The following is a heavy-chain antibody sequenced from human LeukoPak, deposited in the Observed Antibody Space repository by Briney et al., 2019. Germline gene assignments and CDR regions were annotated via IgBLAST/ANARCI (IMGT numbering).Heavy chain of an antibody. CDR3: ARGDWGGYFDY. Sequence: SETLSLTCTVSGGSISSYYWSWIRQPPGKGLEWIGYICYSGNTNYNPSLKSRVTISVDTSKNQFSLNLTPVTAADTALYYCARGDWGGYFDYWGQGIQVTVST. D-gene: IGHD3-16*01. J-gene: IGHJ4*02. CDR1: GGSISSYY. CDR2: ICYSGNT. V-gene: IGHV4-59*12.